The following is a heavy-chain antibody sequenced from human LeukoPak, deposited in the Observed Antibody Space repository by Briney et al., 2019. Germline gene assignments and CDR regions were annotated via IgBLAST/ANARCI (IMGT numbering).Heavy chain of an antibody. D-gene: IGHD6-19*01. V-gene: IGHV3-30*03. Sequence: GGSLRLSCAASGFTFSSYGMHWVRQAPGKGLEWVAVISYDGSNKYYADSVKGRFTISRDNSKNTLYLQMNSLRAEDTAVYYCASDGDSIAVAGIDYWGQGTLVTVSS. J-gene: IGHJ4*02. CDR1: GFTFSSYG. CDR2: ISYDGSNK. CDR3: ASDGDSIAVAGIDY.